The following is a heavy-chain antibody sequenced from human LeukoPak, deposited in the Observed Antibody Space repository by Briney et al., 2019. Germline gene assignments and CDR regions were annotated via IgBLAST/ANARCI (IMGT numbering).Heavy chain of an antibody. V-gene: IGHV4-61*02. J-gene: IGHJ4*02. CDR3: ARASYSYDISGWVPFDY. CDR2: IYTSGST. Sequence: SETLSLTCIVSGVSIRSGDYYWGWIRQPPGKGLEWIGRIYTSGSTNYNPSLKSRVTISGDTSKNQFSLRLSSVTAADTAVYYCARASYSYDISGWVPFDYWGQGTLVTVSS. CDR1: GVSIRSGDYY. D-gene: IGHD3-22*01.